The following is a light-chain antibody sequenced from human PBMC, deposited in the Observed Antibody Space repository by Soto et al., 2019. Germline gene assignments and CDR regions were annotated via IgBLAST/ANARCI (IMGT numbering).Light chain of an antibody. V-gene: IGKV1-5*03. CDR1: QSISRW. J-gene: IGKJ1*01. Sequence: DIQMTQSPSTLSASVGDRVTITCRASQSISRWLAWHQQKPGKAPKVLISQASRLESGVPSRFSGSGSGTEFTLTISSLQPDDFATYYCQQYDTYPAWTFGQGTKVDI. CDR3: QQYDTYPAWT. CDR2: QAS.